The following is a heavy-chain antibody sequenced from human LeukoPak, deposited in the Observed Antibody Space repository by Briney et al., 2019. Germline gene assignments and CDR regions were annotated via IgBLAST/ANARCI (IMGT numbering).Heavy chain of an antibody. V-gene: IGHV3-7*01. J-gene: IGHJ6*03. CDR3: ARDGKDGYNYGYYYYYMDV. CDR2: IKQDGSEK. D-gene: IGHD5-24*01. CDR1: GFTFSSYW. Sequence: GGSLRLSCAASGFTFSSYWMSWVRQAPGTGMEWVANIKQDGSEKYYVDSVKGRFTISRDNAKNSLYLQMNSLRAEDTAVYYCARDGKDGYNYGYYYYYMDVWGKGTTVTVSS.